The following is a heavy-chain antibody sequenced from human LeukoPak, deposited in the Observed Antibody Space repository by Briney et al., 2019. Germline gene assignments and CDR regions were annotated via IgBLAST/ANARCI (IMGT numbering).Heavy chain of an antibody. D-gene: IGHD6-13*01. CDR2: ISGSGAST. Sequence: GGSLRLSCLTSGFTFSTNAMSWVRQAPGKGLEWISGISGSGASTYYADSVTGRFTISRDNSRNTLYLQMNSLRGDDTAVYYCAKAGGFASWYDYWGQGALVTVSS. CDR3: AKAGGFASWYDY. V-gene: IGHV3-23*01. J-gene: IGHJ4*02. CDR1: GFTFSTNA.